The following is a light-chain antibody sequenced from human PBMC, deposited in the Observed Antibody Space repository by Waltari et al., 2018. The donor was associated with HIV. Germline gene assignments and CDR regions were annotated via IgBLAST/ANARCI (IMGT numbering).Light chain of an antibody. Sequence: DLRMTQSPSTLPASVGGRVTITCRASETIRGWLAWYQQKPGKAPKLLIQKASTLQSGVPPRFSGSGSGTEYTLTISSVQPDDFATYYCQRYDSETDPYFGQGTKLEIK. CDR1: ETIRGW. CDR2: KAS. J-gene: IGKJ2*01. CDR3: QRYDSETDPY. V-gene: IGKV1-5*03.